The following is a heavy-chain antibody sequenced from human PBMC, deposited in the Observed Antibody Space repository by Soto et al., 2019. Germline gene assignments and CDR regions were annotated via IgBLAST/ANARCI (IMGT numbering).Heavy chain of an antibody. CDR1: AFTFRDYG. CDR3: AKDIHTMEPS. D-gene: IGHD3-10*01. V-gene: IGHV3-33*06. CDR2: IWYDGSYK. J-gene: IGHJ5*02. Sequence: SLRLSCEASAFTFRDYGMHWVRQAPGEGLEWVAVIWYDGSYKYNGDSVKGRFTISRDNSKNTLFLQINSLRAEDTAVYYCAKDIHTMEPSWGPGTLVTVSS.